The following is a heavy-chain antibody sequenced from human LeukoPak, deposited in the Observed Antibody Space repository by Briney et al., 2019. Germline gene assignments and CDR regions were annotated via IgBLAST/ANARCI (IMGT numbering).Heavy chain of an antibody. Sequence: GGSLRLSCAASGFTFSSYWMSWVRQAPGKGLEWVANIKEDGSEKYYVDSVKGRFIISRDNAKNSLYLQMNSLRAEDTAVYYCARSWMVGEGAFDIWGQGSMVIVSS. J-gene: IGHJ3*02. CDR3: ARSWMVGEGAFDI. CDR2: IKEDGSEK. CDR1: GFTFSSYW. V-gene: IGHV3-7*01. D-gene: IGHD1-26*01.